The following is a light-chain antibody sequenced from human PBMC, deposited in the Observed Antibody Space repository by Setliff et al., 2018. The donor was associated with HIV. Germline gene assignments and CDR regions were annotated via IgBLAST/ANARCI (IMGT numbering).Light chain of an antibody. CDR1: NSDVGAYNY. CDR3: SSYTSSSTFV. CDR2: DVS. J-gene: IGLJ1*01. Sequence: QSALAQPASVSGSPGQSITISCTGTNSDVGAYNYVSWYQQHPGKAPKLMIYDVSKRPSGVSNRFSGSKSGNTASLTISGLQAEDEADYYCSSYTSSSTFVFGTGTKVTV. V-gene: IGLV2-14*01.